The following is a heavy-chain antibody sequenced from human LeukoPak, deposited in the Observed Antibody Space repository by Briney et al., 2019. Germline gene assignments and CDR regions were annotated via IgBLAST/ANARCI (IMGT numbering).Heavy chain of an antibody. Sequence: ASVKVSCKASGYTFSGDYMHWVRQAPGQGLEWMGRIRSNSEDIQYAQKFQGRVTMTWDTSTSTAYMELTRLTSDDTAVYYCAREPKQVIREFDYWGQGTLVTVSS. CDR3: AREPKQVIREFDY. D-gene: IGHD1-26*01. CDR1: GYTFSGDY. J-gene: IGHJ4*02. CDR2: IRSNSEDI. V-gene: IGHV1-2*06.